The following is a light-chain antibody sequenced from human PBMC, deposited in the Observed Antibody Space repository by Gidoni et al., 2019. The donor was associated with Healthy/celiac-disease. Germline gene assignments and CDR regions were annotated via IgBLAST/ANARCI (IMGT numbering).Light chain of an antibody. CDR2: GAS. J-gene: IGKJ5*01. CDR3: QQYGSSPIT. CDR1: QSVSSSY. V-gene: IGKV3-20*01. Sequence: EIVLTQAPGTLSLSPGERATLSCRASQSVSSSYLAWYQQKPGQAPRLLIYGASSRATGIPDRFSGSGSGTDFTLTISRLVPEDFAVSYCQQYGSSPITFGQXTRLEIK.